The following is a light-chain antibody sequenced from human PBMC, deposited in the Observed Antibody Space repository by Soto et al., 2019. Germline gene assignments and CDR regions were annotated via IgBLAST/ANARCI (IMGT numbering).Light chain of an antibody. CDR1: QSISSW. J-gene: IGKJ1*01. CDR3: QQSYSTLTWT. CDR2: AAS. Sequence: DIQMTQSPSTLSASVGDRFTLTCRASQSISSWLAWYQQKPGKAPKLLIYAASSLQSGVPSRFSGSGSGTDFTLTISSLQPEDFATYYCQQSYSTLTWTFGQGTKVDIK. V-gene: IGKV1-39*01.